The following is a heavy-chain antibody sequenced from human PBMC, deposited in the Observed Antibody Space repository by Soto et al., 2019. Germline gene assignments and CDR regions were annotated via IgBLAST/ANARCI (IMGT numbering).Heavy chain of an antibody. V-gene: IGHV5-51*01. CDR1: EDNFNNYW. J-gene: IGHJ4*02. Sequence: GESLKISCQGSEDNFNNYWVAWVRQMPGRGLEWMGIIYPRDSETRYSPSFEGQVTFSADRSMKTAFLQWTGLRASDTATYYCAIHGHGFNRNHLDSWGQGTLVTVAS. D-gene: IGHD5-12*01. CDR3: AIHGHGFNRNHLDS. CDR2: IYPRDSET.